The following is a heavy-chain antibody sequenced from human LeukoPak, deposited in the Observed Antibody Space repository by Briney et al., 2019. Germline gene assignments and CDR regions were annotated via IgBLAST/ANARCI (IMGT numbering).Heavy chain of an antibody. CDR3: ARVVIAAAGTGSGRWFDP. V-gene: IGHV3-21*01. CDR2: ISSSSSYI. D-gene: IGHD6-13*01. J-gene: IGHJ5*02. CDR1: GFTFSSYS. Sequence: GGSLRLSCAASGFTFSSYSMNWVRQAPGKGLEWVSYISSSSSYIYYADSVKGRFTISRDNAKNSLYLQMNSLRAEDTAVYYCARVVIAAAGTGSGRWFDPWGQGTLVTVSS.